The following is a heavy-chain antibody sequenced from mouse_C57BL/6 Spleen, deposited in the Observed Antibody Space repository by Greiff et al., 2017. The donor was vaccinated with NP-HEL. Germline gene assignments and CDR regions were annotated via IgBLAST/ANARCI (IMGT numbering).Heavy chain of an antibody. CDR3: ARHEEPEAMDD. Sequence: EVKLVESGGDLVKPGGSLKLSCAASGFTFSSYGMSWVRQTPDKRLEWVATISSGGSYTYYPDSVKGRFTISRDNAKNTLYLQMSSLKSEDTAMYYCARHEEPEAMDDWGQGTSVTVSS. D-gene: IGHD6-1*01. CDR2: ISSGGSYT. V-gene: IGHV5-6*02. J-gene: IGHJ4*01. CDR1: GFTFSSYG.